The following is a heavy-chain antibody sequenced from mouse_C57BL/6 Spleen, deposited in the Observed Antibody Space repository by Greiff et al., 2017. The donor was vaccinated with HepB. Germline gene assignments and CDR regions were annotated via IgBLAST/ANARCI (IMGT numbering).Heavy chain of an antibody. CDR3: VRDHSNYALFAY. Sequence: DVHLVESGGGLVQPKGSLKLSCAASGFTFNTYAMHWVRQAPGKGLEWVARIRSKSSNYATYYADSVKDRLTISRDDSQSMLYLQMNNLKTEDPAMYYGVRDHSNYALFAYWGQGTLVTVSA. V-gene: IGHV10-3*01. CDR1: GFTFNTYA. J-gene: IGHJ3*01. CDR2: IRSKSSNYAT. D-gene: IGHD2-5*01.